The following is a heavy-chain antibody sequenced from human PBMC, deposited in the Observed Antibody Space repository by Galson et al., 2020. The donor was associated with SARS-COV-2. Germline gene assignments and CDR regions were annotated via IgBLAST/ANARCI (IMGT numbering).Heavy chain of an antibody. D-gene: IGHD1-26*01. CDR3: ARDFGDVGTTNAFDI. CDR1: GVTFSSYW. CDR2: INSDGTST. Sequence: GESLKISCADSGVTFSSYWMHWVRQAPGKGLVWVSRINSDGTSTSYGDSVKGRFTISRDNAKNTLYLQMNSLRAEDTAVSFCARDFGDVGTTNAFDIWGQGTMVTVSS. J-gene: IGHJ3*02. V-gene: IGHV3-74*01.